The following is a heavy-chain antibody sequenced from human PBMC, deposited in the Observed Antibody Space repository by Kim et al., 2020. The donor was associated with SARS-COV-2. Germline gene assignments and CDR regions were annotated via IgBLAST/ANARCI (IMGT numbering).Heavy chain of an antibody. D-gene: IGHD5-18*01. CDR2: IRSKAYGGTT. V-gene: IGHV3-49*04. CDR3: TRGGYSYGHGEGGYFDY. Sequence: GGSLRLSCTASGFTFGDYAMSWVRQAPGKGLEWVGFIRSKAYGGTTEYAASVKGRFTISRDDSKSIAYLQMNSLKTEDTAVYYCTRGGYSYGHGEGGYFDYWGQGTLVTVSS. CDR1: GFTFGDYA. J-gene: IGHJ4*02.